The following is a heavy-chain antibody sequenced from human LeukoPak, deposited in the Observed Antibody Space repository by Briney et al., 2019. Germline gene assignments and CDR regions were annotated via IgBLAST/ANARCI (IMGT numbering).Heavy chain of an antibody. CDR1: GFTVSSTY. CDR3: ARLVAATHFDY. CDR2: TYGGDRT. V-gene: IGHV3-66*01. D-gene: IGHD1-26*01. J-gene: IGHJ4*02. Sequence: GGSLRLSCAVSGFTVSSTYMTAVRQTPGKGLQWVAITYGGDRTFYADSVKGRFTLSSDDSRNNVILQMNNVRPEDTAVYYCARLVAATHFDYWGQGTLVTVSS.